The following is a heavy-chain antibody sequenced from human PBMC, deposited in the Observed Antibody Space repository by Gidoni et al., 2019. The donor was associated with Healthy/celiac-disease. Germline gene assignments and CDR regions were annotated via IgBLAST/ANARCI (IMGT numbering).Heavy chain of an antibody. CDR3: ARALYGGSMDV. D-gene: IGHD4-17*01. V-gene: IGHV3-21*01. Sequence: EVQLVEYGGGLVKPGGAVSGCCAASGFTFSSYSMNWVRQAPGKGLEWFSSISSSSSYIYYAASVKGRFTISRDNAKTSLYLHMNSLRAEDTAVYYCARALYGGSMDVWGQGTTVTVSS. CDR1: GFTFSSYS. CDR2: ISSSSSYI. J-gene: IGHJ6*02.